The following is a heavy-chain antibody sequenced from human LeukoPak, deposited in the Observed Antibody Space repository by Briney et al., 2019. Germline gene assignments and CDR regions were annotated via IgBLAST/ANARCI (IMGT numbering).Heavy chain of an antibody. CDR2: INHSGST. CDR1: GGSFSGYY. Sequence: SETLSLTCAVYGGSFSGYYWSWIRQPPGRGLGWIGEINHSGSTNYNPSLKSRVTISVDTSKNQFSLKLSSVTAADTAVYYCAILPMRYYYYMDVWGKGTTVTVSS. J-gene: IGHJ6*03. V-gene: IGHV4-34*01. CDR3: AILPMRYYYYMDV.